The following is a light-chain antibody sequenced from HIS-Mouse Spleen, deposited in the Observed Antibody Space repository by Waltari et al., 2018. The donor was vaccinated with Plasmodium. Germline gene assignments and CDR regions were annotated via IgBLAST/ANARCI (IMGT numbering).Light chain of an antibody. Sequence: QSALTQPASVSGSPGQSTTIPCTGTSRDVGSYNLVSWYQQHPGKAPKLMIYEGSKRPSGVSNRFSGSKSGNTASLTISGLQAEDEADYYCCSYAGSSTYVFGTGTKVTVL. V-gene: IGLV2-23*01. J-gene: IGLJ1*01. CDR2: EGS. CDR1: SRDVGSYNL. CDR3: CSYAGSSTYV.